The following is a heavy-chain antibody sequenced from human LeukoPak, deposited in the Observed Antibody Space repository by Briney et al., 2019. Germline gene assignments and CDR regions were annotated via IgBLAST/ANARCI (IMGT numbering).Heavy chain of an antibody. CDR1: GGSISSTSYF. V-gene: IGHV4-39*01. D-gene: IGHD4/OR15-4a*01. CDR3: ARLTNYGAMSAAFDI. J-gene: IGHJ3*02. CDR2: IYYSGST. Sequence: SEALSLTCPVSGGSISSTSYFWGWIRQPPGKGLEWFGIIYYSGSTYHNPSLKSRITISVDTSKNQFSLKLSSVTAADTAVYYCARLTNYGAMSAAFDIWGQGTMVTVSS.